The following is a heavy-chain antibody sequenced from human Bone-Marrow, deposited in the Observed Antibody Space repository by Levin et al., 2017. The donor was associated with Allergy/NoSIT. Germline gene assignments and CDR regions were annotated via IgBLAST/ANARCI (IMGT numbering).Heavy chain of an antibody. CDR1: GGSISSGRFF. CDR2: IDSSGNT. D-gene: IGHD3-10*01. Sequence: PSETLSLTCTGSGGSISSGRFFWSWIRQPAGKGLEWIGRIDSSGNTNYNASLNSRVSISVDTSKNQFSLRLSSLTAADKALYYCVSGGSFDAFDVWGQGTMVTVSS. V-gene: IGHV4-61*02. CDR3: VSGGSFDAFDV. J-gene: IGHJ3*01.